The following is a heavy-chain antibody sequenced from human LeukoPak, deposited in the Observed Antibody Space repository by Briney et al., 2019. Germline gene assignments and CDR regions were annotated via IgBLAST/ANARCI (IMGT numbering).Heavy chain of an antibody. V-gene: IGHV3-21*01. CDR2: ISSSSSYI. CDR3: AREARISRNFDY. D-gene: IGHD2/OR15-2a*01. J-gene: IGHJ4*02. CDR1: GFTFSSYS. Sequence: PGGSLRLSCAASGFTFSSYSMNWVRQAPGKGLEWVSSISSSSSYIYYADSVKGRFTISRDNAKNSLYLQMNSLRAEDTAVYYCAREARISRNFDYWGQGTLVTVSS.